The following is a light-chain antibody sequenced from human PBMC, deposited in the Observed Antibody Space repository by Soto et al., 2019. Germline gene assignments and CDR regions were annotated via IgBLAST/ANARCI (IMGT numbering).Light chain of an antibody. V-gene: IGLV2-11*01. Sequence: QSVLTQPRSVSGSPGQSGTISCTGTSSYVGGYNYVSWYQQHPGKAPKLMIYDVSKRPSGVPDRFSGSKSGNTASLTISGLQAEDEADYYCCSYAGSSFGVFGGGTKMTVL. CDR3: CSYAGSSFGV. CDR1: SSYVGGYNY. CDR2: DVS. J-gene: IGLJ3*02.